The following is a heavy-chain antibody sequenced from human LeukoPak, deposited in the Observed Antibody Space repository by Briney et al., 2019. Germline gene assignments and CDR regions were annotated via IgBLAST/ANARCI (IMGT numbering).Heavy chain of an antibody. V-gene: IGHV3-43*02. CDR3: AKTYYDFWSGYYPGDP. CDR2: ISGDGGST. CDR1: GFTFDYYA. J-gene: IGHJ5*02. D-gene: IGHD3-3*01. Sequence: GGSLILSCAASGFTFDYYAMHWVRQAPGKGLEWVSLISGDGGSTYYADSVKGRFTISRDNTKNSLYLQMNSLRTEDTALYYCAKTYYDFWSGYYPGDPWGQGTLVTVSS.